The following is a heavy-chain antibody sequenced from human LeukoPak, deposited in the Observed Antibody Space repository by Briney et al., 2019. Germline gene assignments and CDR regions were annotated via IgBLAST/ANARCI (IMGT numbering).Heavy chain of an antibody. V-gene: IGHV4-30-4*01. CDR2: IYYSGST. Sequence: SETLSLTCTVSGGSISSGDYYWSWIRQPPGKGLEWIGYIYYSGSTYYNPSLKSRVTISVDTSKNQFSLKLSSVTAADTAVYYCARRHAVMVRGVLPFNAFDIWGQGTMVTVSS. J-gene: IGHJ3*02. D-gene: IGHD3-10*01. CDR3: ARRHAVMVRGVLPFNAFDI. CDR1: GGSISSGDYY.